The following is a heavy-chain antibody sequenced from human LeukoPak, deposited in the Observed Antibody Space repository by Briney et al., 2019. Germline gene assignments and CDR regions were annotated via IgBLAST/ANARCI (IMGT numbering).Heavy chain of an antibody. CDR1: TYTFTSYG. CDR2: ISAYNGNT. D-gene: IGHD3-22*01. Sequence: ASVKVSCKASTYTFTSYGASWVRQAPGQGLEWMGWISAYNGNTNYTQKFQGRVTMTTDTSTSTAYMELRSLRSEDTAVYYCARPATGSITMIVVSAWGAFDIWGQGTMVTVSS. V-gene: IGHV1-18*01. CDR3: ARPATGSITMIVVSAWGAFDI. J-gene: IGHJ3*02.